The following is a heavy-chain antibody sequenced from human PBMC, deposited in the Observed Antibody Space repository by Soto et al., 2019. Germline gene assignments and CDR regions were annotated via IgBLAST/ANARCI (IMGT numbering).Heavy chain of an antibody. D-gene: IGHD6-19*01. CDR1: GSSLSNARMG. CDR3: VREYSSGGIDY. Sequence: QVTLKESGPVLVKPTETLTLTCTVSGSSLSNARMGVSWIRQPPGKALEWLAHVFSNDEKSYSTYLKSRLTISKDTSKSQVVLTMTNMDPVDTATYYCVREYSSGGIDYWGQGTLVTVSS. CDR2: VFSNDEK. J-gene: IGHJ4*02. V-gene: IGHV2-26*01.